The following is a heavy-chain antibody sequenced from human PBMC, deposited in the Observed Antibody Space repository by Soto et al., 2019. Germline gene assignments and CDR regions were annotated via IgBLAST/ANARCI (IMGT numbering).Heavy chain of an antibody. V-gene: IGHV1-3*01. CDR2: INAGNGNT. CDR1: GYTFTSYA. J-gene: IGHJ6*03. D-gene: IGHD2-15*01. Sequence: ASVKVSCKASGYTFTSYAMHWARQAPGQRLEWMGWINAGNGNTKYSQKFQGRVTITRDTSASTAYMELSSLRSEDTAVYYCARDQACSGGSCYSRGYYYYMDVWGKGTTVTVSS. CDR3: ARDQACSGGSCYSRGYYYYMDV.